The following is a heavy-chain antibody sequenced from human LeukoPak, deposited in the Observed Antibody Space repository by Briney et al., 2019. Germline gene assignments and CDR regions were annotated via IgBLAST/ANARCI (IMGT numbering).Heavy chain of an antibody. CDR1: GFTFSSYA. Sequence: PGGPLRLSCAASGFTFSSYAMRWVRQAPGKGLEWASAISGRGGSTYYADSVKGRFTISRDNSKNTLYLQMNSLRVEEPAVYYCAKDSNDYDILTGYYLSDYWGQGTLVRVSS. CDR2: ISGRGGST. V-gene: IGHV3-23*01. D-gene: IGHD3-9*01. J-gene: IGHJ4*02. CDR3: AKDSNDYDILTGYYLSDY.